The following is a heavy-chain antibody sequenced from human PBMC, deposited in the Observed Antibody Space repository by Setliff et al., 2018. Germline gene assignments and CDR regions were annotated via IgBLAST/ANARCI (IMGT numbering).Heavy chain of an antibody. V-gene: IGHV1-69*05. CDR1: GGTFSSYG. CDR2: TIPIFGST. CDR3: AREKVVVVSATSYHYFMDV. Sequence: ASVKVSCKASGGTFSSYGISWVRQAPGQGLEWMGGTIPIFGSTNYAQKFQDRVTIITDESTSTAYMELRSLRTEDTAVYYCAREKVVVVSATSYHYFMDVWGKGTTVTVSS. D-gene: IGHD2-15*01. J-gene: IGHJ6*03.